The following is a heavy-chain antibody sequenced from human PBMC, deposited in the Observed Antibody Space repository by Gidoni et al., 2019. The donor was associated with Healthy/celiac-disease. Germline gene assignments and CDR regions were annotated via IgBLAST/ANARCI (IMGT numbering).Heavy chain of an antibody. CDR3: ARATSDGKYYYYYGMDV. CDR2: ISYDGSNK. Sequence: QVQLVESGGGVVQPGRSLRLSCAASGFTFSSYAMHWVRQAPGKGLEWVAVISYDGSNKYYADSVKGRFTISRDNSKNTLYLQMNSLRAEDTAVYYCARATSDGKYYYYYGMDVWGQGTTVTVSS. J-gene: IGHJ6*02. CDR1: GFTFSSYA. V-gene: IGHV3-30-3*01. D-gene: IGHD4-17*01.